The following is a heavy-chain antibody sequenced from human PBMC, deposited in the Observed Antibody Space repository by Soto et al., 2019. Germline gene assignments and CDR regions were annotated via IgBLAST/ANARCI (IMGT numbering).Heavy chain of an antibody. Sequence: EVQLLESGGGMVQPGGSLRLSCAASGFTFSSYAMSWVRQAPGKGLEWVSVISGSGDNTYYADSVKGRFTISRDNSKNTLYLQMNSLRAEDTAVYYCANLFEPVEQWLVHAFDYFEYWGQGTLVTVSS. D-gene: IGHD6-19*01. J-gene: IGHJ4*02. CDR1: GFTFSSYA. CDR2: ISGSGDNT. V-gene: IGHV3-23*01. CDR3: ANLFEPVEQWLVHAFDYFEY.